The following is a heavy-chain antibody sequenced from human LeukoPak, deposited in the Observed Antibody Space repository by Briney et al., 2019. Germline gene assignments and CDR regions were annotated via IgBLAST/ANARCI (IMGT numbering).Heavy chain of an antibody. CDR1: GFTFSSYS. Sequence: GGSLRLSCAASGFTFSSYSMNWVRQVPGKGLEWVSSISSSSSYIYYADSVKGRFTISRDNAKNSLYLQMNSLRAEDTAVYYCARVLRGSGSYETWGQGTLVTVSS. CDR2: ISSSSSYI. D-gene: IGHD3-10*01. J-gene: IGHJ5*02. V-gene: IGHV3-21*01. CDR3: ARVLRGSGSYET.